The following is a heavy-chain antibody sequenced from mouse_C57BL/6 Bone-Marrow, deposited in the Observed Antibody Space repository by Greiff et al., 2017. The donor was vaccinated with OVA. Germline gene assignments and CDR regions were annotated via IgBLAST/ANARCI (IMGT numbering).Heavy chain of an antibody. CDR2: IDPSDSYT. CDR1: GYTFTSYW. CDR3: ARSEYDDY. V-gene: IGHV1-50*01. Sequence: QVQLQQPGAELVKPGASVKLSCKASGYTFTSYWMQWVKQRPGQGLEWIGEIDPSDSYTNYNQKLKGKATLTVDTSSITSYMQLSSLTAENSAVDYCARSEYDDYWGQGTTLTVSS. D-gene: IGHD2-10*02. J-gene: IGHJ2*01.